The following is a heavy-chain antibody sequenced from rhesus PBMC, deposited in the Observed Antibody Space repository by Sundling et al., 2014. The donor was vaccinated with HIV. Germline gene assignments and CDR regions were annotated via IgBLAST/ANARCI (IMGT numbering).Heavy chain of an antibody. Sequence: EVQLVESGGGVVQPGGSLRLSCAASGFTFGDYAMHWVRQAPGKGLEWVSGISWRGDSTGYGDSVKGRFTISRDNAKNSLYLQMSRLRVEDTALYYCASAGLQYLDWFLYWGLDSWGQGVVVTVSS. V-gene: IGHV3-201*01. CDR1: GFTFGDYA. CDR2: ISWRGDST. D-gene: IGHD3-3*01. CDR3: ASAGLQYLDWFLYWGLDS. J-gene: IGHJ6*01.